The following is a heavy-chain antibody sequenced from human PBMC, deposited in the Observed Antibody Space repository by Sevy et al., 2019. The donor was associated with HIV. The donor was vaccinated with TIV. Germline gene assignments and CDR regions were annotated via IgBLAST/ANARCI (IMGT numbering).Heavy chain of an antibody. CDR1: GFTFSNAW. CDR2: IKSKTDGGTT. CDR3: TTESIAAAAYYFDY. J-gene: IGHJ4*02. D-gene: IGHD6-13*01. Sequence: GGSLRLSCAASGFTFSNAWMSWVRQAPGKGLEWVGRIKSKTDGGTTDYAAPVKGRFTISRDDSKNTLYLQMNSLKTEDTAVYYCTTESIAAAAYYFDYWGQGTLVTVSS. V-gene: IGHV3-15*01.